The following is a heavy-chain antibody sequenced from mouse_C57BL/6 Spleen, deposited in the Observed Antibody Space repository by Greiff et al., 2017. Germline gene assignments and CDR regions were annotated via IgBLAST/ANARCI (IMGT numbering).Heavy chain of an antibody. D-gene: IGHD1-1*01. CDR3: ARRTVVADWYFDV. J-gene: IGHJ1*03. CDR1: GYTFTSYW. Sequence: QVQLQQPGAELVMPGASVKLSCKASGYTFTSYWMHWVKQRPGQGLEWIGEIDPSDSYTNYNQKFKGKSTLTVDKSSSTAYMQLSSLTSEDSAVYYCARRTVVADWYFDVWGTGTTVTVSS. V-gene: IGHV1-69*01. CDR2: IDPSDSYT.